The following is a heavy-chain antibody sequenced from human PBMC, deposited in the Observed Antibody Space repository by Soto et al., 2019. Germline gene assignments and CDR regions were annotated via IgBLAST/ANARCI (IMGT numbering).Heavy chain of an antibody. CDR2: INPSDGSR. V-gene: IGHV1-18*01. J-gene: IGHJ4*02. Sequence: GASVKVSCKASGYSFSFYGINWVRQAPGQGLEWMGWINPSDGSRNFAQKFEDRVTMTTATSTNTVFLELRSLKSDDTAIYYCARDRLRGYDSSGFYSWGQGTMVTVS. CDR1: GYSFSFYG. D-gene: IGHD3-22*01. CDR3: ARDRLRGYDSSGFYS.